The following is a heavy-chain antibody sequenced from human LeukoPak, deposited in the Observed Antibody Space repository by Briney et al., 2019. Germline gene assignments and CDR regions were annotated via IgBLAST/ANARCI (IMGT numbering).Heavy chain of an antibody. CDR2: ISSTGGTI. CDR1: GFTFSSNS. Sequence: GGSLRLSCAASGFTFSSNSMNWVRQAPGKGLEWVSYISSTGGTIYYADSMKGRFTISRDNAKNSLYLQMNSLRVEDTAVHYCARGNGPWFDPWGQGTLVIVSS. CDR3: ARGNGPWFDP. V-gene: IGHV3-48*04. J-gene: IGHJ5*02. D-gene: IGHD4-11*01.